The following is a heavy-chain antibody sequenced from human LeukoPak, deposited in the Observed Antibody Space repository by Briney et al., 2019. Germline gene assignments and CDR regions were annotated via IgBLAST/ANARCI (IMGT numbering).Heavy chain of an antibody. CDR1: GYTFTTYY. Sequence: ASVRVSCKASGYTFTTYYMHWVRQAPGQGLEWMGIINVGAGTTSFARKFQGRVTMTRDTSTSTVYMDLGSLRSDDTAVYYCARGLLGNSGYSPYGVWGQGTMVTVSS. V-gene: IGHV1-46*01. D-gene: IGHD3-22*01. CDR3: ARGLLGNSGYSPYGV. CDR2: INVGAGTT. J-gene: IGHJ3*01.